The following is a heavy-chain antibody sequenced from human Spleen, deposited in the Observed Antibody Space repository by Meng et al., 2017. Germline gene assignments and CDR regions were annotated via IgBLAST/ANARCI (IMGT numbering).Heavy chain of an antibody. Sequence: GGSLRLSCAASGFTFSSYAMSWVRQAPGKGLEWVSGISGSVGSTYYADSVKGRFTIFRDNFKNTLYLQMNSLRAEDTAVYYCAKEFGLPADAFDVWGQGTMVTVSS. CDR2: ISGSVGST. D-gene: IGHD3-10*01. V-gene: IGHV3-23*01. CDR3: AKEFGLPADAFDV. CDR1: GFTFSSYA. J-gene: IGHJ3*01.